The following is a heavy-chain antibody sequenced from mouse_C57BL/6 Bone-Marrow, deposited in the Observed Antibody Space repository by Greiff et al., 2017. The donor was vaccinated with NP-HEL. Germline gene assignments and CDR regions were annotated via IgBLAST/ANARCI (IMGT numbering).Heavy chain of an antibody. J-gene: IGHJ1*03. V-gene: IGHV3-6*01. CDR1: GYSITSGYY. Sequence: EVHLVESGPGLVKPSQSLSLTCSVTGYSITSGYYWNWIRQFPGNKLEWMGYISYDGSNNYNPSLKNRISITRDTSKNQFFLKLNSVTTEDTATYYCASDDYWYFDVWGTGTTVTVSS. CDR3: ASDDYWYFDV. CDR2: ISYDGSN.